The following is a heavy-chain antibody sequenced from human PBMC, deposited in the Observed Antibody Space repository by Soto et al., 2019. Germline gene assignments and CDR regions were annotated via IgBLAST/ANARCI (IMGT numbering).Heavy chain of an antibody. V-gene: IGHV1-18*01. Sequence: ASVKVSCKASGYTFTSYGISWVRQAPGQGLEWMGWISAYNGITNYAQKLQGRVTMTTDTSTSTAYMELRSLRSDDTAVYYCARVGFLEWFPLLPDFDDWGQGSLVTVS. J-gene: IGHJ4*02. D-gene: IGHD3-3*01. CDR2: ISAYNGIT. CDR1: GYTFTSYG. CDR3: ARVGFLEWFPLLPDFDD.